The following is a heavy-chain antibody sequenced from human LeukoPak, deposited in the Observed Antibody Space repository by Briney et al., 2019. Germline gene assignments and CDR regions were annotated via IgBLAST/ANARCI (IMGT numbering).Heavy chain of an antibody. CDR2: IYYSGST. V-gene: IGHV4-59*08. CDR3: ARTGYSSDYYGMDV. Sequence: ASETLSLTCTVSGGSISSYYWSWIRQPPGKGLEWIGYIYYSGSTNYNPSLKSRVTISVDTSKNQFSLKLSSVTAADTAVYYCARTGYSSDYYGMDVWGQGTTVTVSS. CDR1: GGSISSYY. J-gene: IGHJ6*02. D-gene: IGHD4-11*01.